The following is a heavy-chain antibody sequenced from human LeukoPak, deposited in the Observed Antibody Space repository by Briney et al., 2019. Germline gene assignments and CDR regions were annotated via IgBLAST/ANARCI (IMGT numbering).Heavy chain of an antibody. J-gene: IGHJ4*02. V-gene: IGHV1-58*02. Sequence: SVKVSCKTSKFTFSNSAIQWVRQARGQRLEWIGWIVVGSGKTNYAQRVQERVSITRDMSTNTVHLELRSLRFDDTAVYYCAADDQQVMVWGQGTLVAVAS. CDR3: AADDQQVMV. CDR1: KFTFSNSA. D-gene: IGHD2-8*01. CDR2: IVVGSGKT.